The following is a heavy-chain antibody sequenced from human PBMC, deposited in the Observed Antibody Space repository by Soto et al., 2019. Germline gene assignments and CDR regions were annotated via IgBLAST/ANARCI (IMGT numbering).Heavy chain of an antibody. Sequence: SETLSLTCTVSGGSISSSSYYWGWIRQPPGKGLEWIGSIYYSGSTYYNPSLKSRVTISVDTSKNQFSLKLSSVTAADTAVYYCARHDFWSGYSFDPWGQGTLVTVSS. D-gene: IGHD3-3*01. J-gene: IGHJ5*02. CDR1: GGSISSSSYY. V-gene: IGHV4-39*01. CDR3: ARHDFWSGYSFDP. CDR2: IYYSGST.